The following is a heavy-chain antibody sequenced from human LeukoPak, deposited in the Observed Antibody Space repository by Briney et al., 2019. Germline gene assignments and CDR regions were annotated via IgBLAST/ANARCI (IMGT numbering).Heavy chain of an antibody. CDR1: GFTFSSYA. CDR2: ISGSGGST. CDR3: ANGRGGGPKGPQDY. J-gene: IGHJ4*02. V-gene: IGHV3-23*01. Sequence: GGSLRLSCAASGFTFSSYAMSWVRQAPGKGLEWVSAISGSGGSTYYADSVKGRFTISRDNSKNTLYLQMNSLRAEDTAVYYCANGRGGGPKGPQDYWGQGTLVTVSS. D-gene: IGHD3-10*01.